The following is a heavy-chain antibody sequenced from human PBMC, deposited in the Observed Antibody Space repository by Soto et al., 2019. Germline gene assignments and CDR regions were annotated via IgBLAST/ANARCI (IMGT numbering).Heavy chain of an antibody. CDR3: ARDVSGFEYFDF. J-gene: IGHJ4*02. V-gene: IGHV3-30-3*01. Sequence: GGSLRLSCAGSGFTFSDYAMHWVRQAPGRGPEWLALISFNGINTYYADSVKGRFTISRDNSKNTLFLQMNTLRAEDTAVYYCARDVSGFEYFDFWGQGTLVTVSS. D-gene: IGHD3-9*01. CDR2: ISFNGINT. CDR1: GFTFSDYA.